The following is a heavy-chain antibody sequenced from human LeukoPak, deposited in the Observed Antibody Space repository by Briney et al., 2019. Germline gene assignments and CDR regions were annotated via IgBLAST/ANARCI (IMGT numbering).Heavy chain of an antibody. V-gene: IGHV4-59*08. D-gene: IGHD3-16*01. CDR2: IYYTPHT. CDR3: ARLGDYLDY. J-gene: IGHJ4*02. Sequence: GLVWICYIYYTPHTTYTPSLKSRLTISVDTSKNQFSLKLSSVTAADTAVYYCARLGDYLDYWGQGTLVTVSS.